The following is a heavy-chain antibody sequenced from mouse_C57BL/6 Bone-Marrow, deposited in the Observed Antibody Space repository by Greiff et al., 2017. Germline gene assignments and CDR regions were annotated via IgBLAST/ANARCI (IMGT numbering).Heavy chain of an antibody. J-gene: IGHJ4*01. CDR2: IYPGGGYT. CDR3: ARYYSNYYYAMDY. D-gene: IGHD2-5*01. V-gene: IGHV1-63*01. Sequence: VQRVESGAELVRPGTSVKMSCKASGYTFTNYWIGWAKQRPGHGLEWIGDIYPGGGYTNYNEKFKGKATLTADKSSSTAYMQFSSLTSEDSAIYYCARYYSNYYYAMDYWGQGTSVTVSS. CDR1: GYTFTNYW.